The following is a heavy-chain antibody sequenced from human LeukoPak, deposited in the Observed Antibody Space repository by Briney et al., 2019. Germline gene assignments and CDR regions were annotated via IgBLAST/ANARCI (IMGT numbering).Heavy chain of an antibody. Sequence: GASVKVPCKASGYTFTSYYMHWVRQAPGQGLEWMGIINPSGGSTSYAQKFQGRVTMTRDTSTSTVYMELSSLRSEDTAVYYCARGLRYFDWLLSRFDYWGQGTLVTVSS. CDR3: ARGLRYFDWLLSRFDY. CDR2: INPSGGST. V-gene: IGHV1-46*01. CDR1: GYTFTSYY. J-gene: IGHJ4*02. D-gene: IGHD3-9*01.